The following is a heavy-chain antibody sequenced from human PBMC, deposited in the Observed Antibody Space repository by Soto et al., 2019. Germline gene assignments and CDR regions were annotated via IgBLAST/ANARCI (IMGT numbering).Heavy chain of an antibody. Sequence: QAQLVQSGAEAKQPGASVRVSCKASGYTFTDFALHWVRQAPGQGLEWMGWINVGIGNKGYTRKFQGRVTNVRDMAATKTYTEVTSLTSEDTAIYYCAREGAHYAPFDLWGQGTLVTVSS. V-gene: IGHV1-3*01. CDR3: AREGAHYAPFDL. CDR1: GYTFTDFA. CDR2: INVGIGNK. J-gene: IGHJ4*02. D-gene: IGHD3-16*01.